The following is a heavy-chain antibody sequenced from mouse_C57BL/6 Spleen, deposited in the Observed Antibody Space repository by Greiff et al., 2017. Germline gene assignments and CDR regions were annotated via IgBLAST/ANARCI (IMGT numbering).Heavy chain of an antibody. CDR2: IDPSDSYT. CDR3: ARHDGYYGTSPYYYAMDY. Sequence: VQLQQPGAELVRPGTSVKLSCKASGYTFTSYWMHWVKQRPGQGLEWIGVIDPSDSYTNYNQKFKGKATLTVDTSSSTAYMQLSSLTSEDSAVYYCARHDGYYGTSPYYYAMDYWGQGTSVTVSS. J-gene: IGHJ4*01. D-gene: IGHD2-3*01. V-gene: IGHV1-59*01. CDR1: GYTFTSYW.